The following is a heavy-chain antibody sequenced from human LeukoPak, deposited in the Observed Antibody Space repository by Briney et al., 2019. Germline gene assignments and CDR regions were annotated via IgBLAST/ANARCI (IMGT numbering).Heavy chain of an antibody. D-gene: IGHD3-16*01. J-gene: IGHJ5*02. CDR3: ARHYGP. Sequence: SETLSLTCAVSGGSISSCYWWSWVRQPPGKGLEWIGEIDHSGSTNYNPSLKSRVTISVDTSKNQFSLKLNSVTAADTAVYYCARHYGPWGQGTLATVSS. CDR1: GGSISSCYW. CDR2: IDHSGST. V-gene: IGHV4-4*02.